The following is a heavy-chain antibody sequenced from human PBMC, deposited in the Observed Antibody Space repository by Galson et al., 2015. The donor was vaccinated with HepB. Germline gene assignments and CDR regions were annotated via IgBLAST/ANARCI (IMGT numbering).Heavy chain of an antibody. D-gene: IGHD5-24*01. Sequence: SVKVSCKASGYTFTSYAMNRVRQAPGQGLEWMGWINTNTGNPTYAQGFTGRFVFSLDTSVSTAYLQISSLKAEDTAVYYCARGPPNYPSWFDPWGQGTLVTVSS. V-gene: IGHV7-4-1*02. J-gene: IGHJ5*02. CDR2: INTNTGNP. CDR1: GYTFTSYA. CDR3: ARGPPNYPSWFDP.